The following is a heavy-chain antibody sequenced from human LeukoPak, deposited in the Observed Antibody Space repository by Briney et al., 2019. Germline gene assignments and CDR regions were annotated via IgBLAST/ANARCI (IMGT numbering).Heavy chain of an antibody. CDR1: GFSFSDYG. CDR3: AKDDYRYFDWLPPYVYYHMDI. V-gene: IGHV3-30*18. D-gene: IGHD3-9*01. Sequence: GGSLRLSCAASGFSFSDYGAHWVRQAPGKGLEWVAVISYDGRNKKYADSVEGRFTISKDNSRNILHLQMNSLGAEDTAVYFCAKDDYRYFDWLPPYVYYHMDIWGQGTTVTVSS. CDR2: ISYDGRNK. J-gene: IGHJ6*02.